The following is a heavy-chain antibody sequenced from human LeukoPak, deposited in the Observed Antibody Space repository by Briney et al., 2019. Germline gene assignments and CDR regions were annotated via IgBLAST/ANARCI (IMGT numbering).Heavy chain of an antibody. J-gene: IGHJ4*02. V-gene: IGHV3-30*03. CDR1: GFTFSSYG. CDR2: ISYDGSNK. D-gene: IGHD5-24*01. CDR3: ARGRDGYNWIDY. Sequence: GRSLRLSCAASGFTFSSYGMYWVRQAPGKGLEWVAVISYDGSNKYYADSVKGRFTISRDNSKNTLYLQMNSLRAEDTAVYYCARGRDGYNWIDYWGQGTLVTVSS.